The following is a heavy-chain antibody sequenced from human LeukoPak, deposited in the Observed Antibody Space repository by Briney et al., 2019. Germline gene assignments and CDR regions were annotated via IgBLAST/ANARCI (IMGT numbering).Heavy chain of an antibody. CDR1: GFNLTTYS. V-gene: IGHV3-21*04. CDR2: IGSNSDYI. D-gene: IGHD3-10*01. J-gene: IGHJ6*02. Sequence: PGGSLRLSCAASGFNLTTYSMHWVRQAPGKGLEWVSSIGSNSDYIYYADSLKGRFTISRDNSKNTLYLQMNSLRAEDTAVYYCAKGRALWFGESPYYYYYYGMDVWGQGTTVTVSS. CDR3: AKGRALWFGESPYYYYYYGMDV.